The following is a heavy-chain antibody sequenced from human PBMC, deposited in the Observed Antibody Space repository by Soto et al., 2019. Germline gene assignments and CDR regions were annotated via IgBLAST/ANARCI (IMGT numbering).Heavy chain of an antibody. J-gene: IGHJ5*02. D-gene: IGHD2-15*01. V-gene: IGHV1-2*02. CDR2: INPNSGGT. CDR3: AXGEGYCSGGSCYRWFDP. Sequence: GASVKVSCKASGYTFSDYYIHWVRQAPGQGLEWMGWINPNSGGTKYAPKFQGGVTMTRDTSITTAYMELSSLRSEDTAVYYCAXGEGYCSGGSCYRWFDPWGQGTLVTVSS. CDR1: GYTFSDYY.